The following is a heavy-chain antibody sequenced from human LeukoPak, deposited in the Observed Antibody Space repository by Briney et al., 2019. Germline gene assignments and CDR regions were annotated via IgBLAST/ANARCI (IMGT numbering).Heavy chain of an antibody. CDR2: INSKTDGGTT. CDR3: TTFGYDAFDI. D-gene: IGHD5-12*01. Sequence: GRSLRLSCAASGFSFSSCGMHWVRQAPGKGLEWVGRINSKTDGGTTDYAAPVKGRFTISRDDSKNTLYLQMNSLKTEDTAVYYCTTFGYDAFDIWGQGTMVTVSS. CDR1: GFSFSSCG. J-gene: IGHJ3*02. V-gene: IGHV3-15*07.